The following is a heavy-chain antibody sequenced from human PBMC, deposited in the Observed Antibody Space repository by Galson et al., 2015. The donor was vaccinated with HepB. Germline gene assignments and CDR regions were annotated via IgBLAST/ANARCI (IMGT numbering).Heavy chain of an antibody. V-gene: IGHV3-21*01. J-gene: IGHJ5*02. CDR3: AGVISSGLWKWFDP. CDR2: ISRSSSYI. Sequence: SLRLSCAASGFMFSNYEMTWVRQAPGKGLEWVSSISRSSSYIFYADSMKGRFTISRDNAKNTLYLQMTSLRVEDTAVYYCAGVISSGLWKWFDPWGQGTLVTVSS. D-gene: IGHD4/OR15-4a*01. CDR1: GFMFSNYE.